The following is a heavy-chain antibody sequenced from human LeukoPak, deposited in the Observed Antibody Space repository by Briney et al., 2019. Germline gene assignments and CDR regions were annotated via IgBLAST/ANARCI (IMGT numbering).Heavy chain of an antibody. J-gene: IGHJ4*02. Sequence: ASVKVSCKASGGTFSSYSINWVRQVPGQGLEWMGGIIPIFGTVKYAHKFQGRVTTTADASTSTAYMELSSLRSEDTAVYSCAREAPGSGSYDYWGQGTLVTVSS. V-gene: IGHV1-69*13. CDR2: IIPIFGTV. CDR3: AREAPGSGSYDY. CDR1: GGTFSSYS. D-gene: IGHD1-26*01.